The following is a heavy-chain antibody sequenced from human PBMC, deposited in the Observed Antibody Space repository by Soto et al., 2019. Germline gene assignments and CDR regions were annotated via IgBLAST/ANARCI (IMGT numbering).Heavy chain of an antibody. Sequence: GASVKVSCKASGFTFTSSAVQWVRQARGQRPEWIGWIVVGSGNTNYAQKFQERVTITRDMSTSTAYMELSSLRSEDTAVYYCAAVYCSGGSCPINWFDPWGQGTLVTVSS. CDR2: IVVGSGNT. V-gene: IGHV1-58*01. D-gene: IGHD2-15*01. CDR1: GFTFTSSA. CDR3: AAVYCSGGSCPINWFDP. J-gene: IGHJ5*02.